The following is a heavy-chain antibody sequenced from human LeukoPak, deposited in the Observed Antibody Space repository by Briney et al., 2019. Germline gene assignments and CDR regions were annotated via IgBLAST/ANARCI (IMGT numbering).Heavy chain of an antibody. V-gene: IGHV4-39*01. CDR2: MYYSGST. Sequence: PSETLSLTCTVSGGSISNSSDYWGWIRHPPGKGLECIGSMYYSGSTYYNPSLESRAPISVDTSKTQFSLNLSSVTAADTAVYYCARHGRMGPITPSYWGQGTLVTVSS. J-gene: IGHJ4*02. CDR3: ARHGRMGPITPSY. CDR1: GGSISNSSDY. D-gene: IGHD2-15*01.